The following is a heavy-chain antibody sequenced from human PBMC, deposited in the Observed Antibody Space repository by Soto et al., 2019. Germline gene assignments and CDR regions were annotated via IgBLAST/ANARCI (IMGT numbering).Heavy chain of an antibody. Sequence: QVQLVQSGAEVKKPGSSVKVSCKASGGTFSSYAISWVRQAPGQGLEWMGGIIPIFGTANYAQKFQGRVTITADESTSTDYMELSSLRSEDTAVYYCARYIVVVVAATNYYYGMDVWGQGTTVTVSS. CDR3: ARYIVVVVAATNYYYGMDV. D-gene: IGHD2-15*01. J-gene: IGHJ6*02. CDR1: GGTFSSYA. CDR2: IIPIFGTA. V-gene: IGHV1-69*12.